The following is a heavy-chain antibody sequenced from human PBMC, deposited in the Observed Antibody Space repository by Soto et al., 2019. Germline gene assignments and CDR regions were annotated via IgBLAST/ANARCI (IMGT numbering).Heavy chain of an antibody. CDR1: GFSFSNSE. CDR2: MTGSGSAI. J-gene: IGHJ4*01. D-gene: IGHD2-15*01. Sequence: GGSLRLSCAASGFSFSNSEMNWIRQAPGKGLEWVSHMTGSGSAIYYADSVKGRFTISRDNANNLLYLQLNSLRAEDTALYYCARSGGNYRPFDSWGQGTLVTVSS. V-gene: IGHV3-48*03. CDR3: ARSGGNYRPFDS.